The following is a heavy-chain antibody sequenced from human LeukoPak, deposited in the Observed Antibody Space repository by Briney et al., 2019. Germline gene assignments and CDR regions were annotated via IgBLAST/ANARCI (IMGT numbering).Heavy chain of an antibody. D-gene: IGHD3-10*01. CDR2: IVGGTGNT. V-gene: IGHV1-58*01. CDR3: AADGYFYGSGSPQLNYYYYGVDV. Sequence: SVKVSCKTSGLNFISSAVQWVRQTRGQRLEWIGWIVGGTGNTHYAQKFQERVTITRVMSTSTVYMELSSLRSDDTAVYYCAADGYFYGSGSPQLNYYYYGVDVWGQGTTVTVSS. CDR1: GLNFISSA. J-gene: IGHJ6*02.